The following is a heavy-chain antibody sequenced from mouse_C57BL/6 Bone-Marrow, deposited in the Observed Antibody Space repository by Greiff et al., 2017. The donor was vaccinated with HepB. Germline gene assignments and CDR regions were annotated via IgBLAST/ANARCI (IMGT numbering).Heavy chain of an antibody. V-gene: IGHV1-81*01. CDR3: ARDDYGSSWQYYFDY. CDR2: IYPRSGNT. CDR1: GYTFTSYG. J-gene: IGHJ2*01. Sequence: QVQLQQSGAELARPGASVKLSCKASGYTFTSYGISWVKQRTGQGLEWIGEIYPRSGNTYYNEKFKGKATLTADKSSSTAYMELRSLTSEDSAVYFCARDDYGSSWQYYFDYWGQGTTRTVSS. D-gene: IGHD1-1*01.